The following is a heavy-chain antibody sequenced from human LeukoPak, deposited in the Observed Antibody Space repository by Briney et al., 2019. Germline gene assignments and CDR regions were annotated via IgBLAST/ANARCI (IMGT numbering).Heavy chain of an antibody. CDR1: GFTVSSNY. J-gene: IGHJ6*02. Sequence: GGSLRLSCAASGFTVSSNYMSWVRQAPGKGLEWVSVIYSGGSTYYADSVKGRFTISRDNSKNTLYLQMDSMKAEDTAVYFCAREGTRGVDGMDVWGQGTTVIVSS. CDR2: IYSGGST. CDR3: AREGTRGVDGMDV. D-gene: IGHD3-10*01. V-gene: IGHV3-53*01.